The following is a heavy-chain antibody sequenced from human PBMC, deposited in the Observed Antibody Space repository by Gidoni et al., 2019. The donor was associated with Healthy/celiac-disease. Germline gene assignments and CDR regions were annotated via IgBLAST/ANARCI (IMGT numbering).Heavy chain of an antibody. V-gene: IGHV3-15*07. J-gene: IGHJ6*03. CDR2: IKSKTDGGTT. CDR1: GFTFSNAW. CDR3: TSDGSGYYYYMDV. D-gene: IGHD3-10*01. Sequence: EVQLVESGGGLVKPGGSLRLSCAASGFTFSNAWMHWVRQAPGKGLEWVGRIKSKTDGGTTDYAAPVKGRFTISRDDSKNTLYLQMNSLKTEDTAVYYCTSDGSGYYYYMDVWGKGTTVTVSS.